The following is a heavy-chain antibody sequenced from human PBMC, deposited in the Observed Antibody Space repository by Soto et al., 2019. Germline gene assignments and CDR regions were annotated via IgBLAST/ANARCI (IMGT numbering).Heavy chain of an antibody. CDR2: ISAYNGNT. CDR3: ARDHMAGYYILMGCPHAFDI. V-gene: IGHV1-18*01. CDR1: GYTFTSYG. D-gene: IGHD3-9*01. J-gene: IGHJ3*02. Sequence: ASVKVSCKASGYTFTSYGISWVRQAPGQGLEWMGWISAYNGNTNYAQKLQGRVTMTTDTSTSTAYMELRSLRSDDTAVYYCARDHMAGYYILMGCPHAFDIWGQGTMVTAS.